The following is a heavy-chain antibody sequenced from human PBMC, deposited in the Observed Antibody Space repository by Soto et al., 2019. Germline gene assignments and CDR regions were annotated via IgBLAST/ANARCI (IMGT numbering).Heavy chain of an antibody. J-gene: IGHJ2*01. CDR1: GFTFSSYW. V-gene: IGHV3-7*01. Sequence: VGSLRLSCAASGFTFSSYWMTWVRQAPGKGLEWVANIKQDGSEKYYVDSVKGRFTISRDNAKNSLYLQMNSLRAEDTAVYYCATGWSSSSWQEDWYFDLWGRGTLVTVSS. D-gene: IGHD6-13*01. CDR2: IKQDGSEK. CDR3: ATGWSSSSWQEDWYFDL.